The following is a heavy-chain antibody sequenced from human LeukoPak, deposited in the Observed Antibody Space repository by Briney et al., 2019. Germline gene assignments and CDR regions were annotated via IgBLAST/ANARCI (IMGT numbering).Heavy chain of an antibody. CDR2: ISAYNGNT. D-gene: IGHD6-19*01. J-gene: IGHJ4*02. CDR1: GYTFTSYG. Sequence: ASVKVSCKASGYTFTSYGISWVRQAPGQGLEWMGWISAYNGNTNYAQKLQGRVTMTTDTSTSTAYMELRSLRSDDPAVYYWERVARKIAVAAPGFDYWGQGTLVTVSS. CDR3: ERVARKIAVAAPGFDY. V-gene: IGHV1-18*01.